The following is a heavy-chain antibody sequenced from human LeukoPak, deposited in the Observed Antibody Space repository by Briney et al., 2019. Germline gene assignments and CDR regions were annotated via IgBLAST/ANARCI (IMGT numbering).Heavy chain of an antibody. J-gene: IGHJ4*02. CDR1: GFMFSSNW. V-gene: IGHV4-34*01. Sequence: GSLRLSCAASGFMFSSNWMSWIRQPPGKGLEWIGEINHSGSTNYNPSLKSRVTISVDTSKNQFSLKLSSVTAADTAVYYCASGLNFDYWGQGTLVTVSS. CDR3: ASGLNFDY. CDR2: INHSGST.